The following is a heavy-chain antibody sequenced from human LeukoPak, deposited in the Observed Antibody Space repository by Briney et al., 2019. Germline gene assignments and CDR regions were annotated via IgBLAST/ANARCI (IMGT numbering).Heavy chain of an antibody. CDR2: ISGGGHST. D-gene: IGHD2-15*01. Sequence: GGSLRLSCAASGFSFSNYAMTWVRQAPGRGLEWVSTISGGGHSTYYADSVKGRFTISRGTSKNTLYLQMNGLRADDTALYYCAKYCSGANCYHGIDYWGQGTLVTVSS. CDR1: GFSFSNYA. J-gene: IGHJ4*02. CDR3: AKYCSGANCYHGIDY. V-gene: IGHV3-23*01.